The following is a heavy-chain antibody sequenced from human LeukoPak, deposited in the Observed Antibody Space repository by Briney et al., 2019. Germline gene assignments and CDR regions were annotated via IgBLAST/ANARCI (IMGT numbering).Heavy chain of an antibody. V-gene: IGHV4-59*01. J-gene: IGHJ3*02. CDR2: IHFTGMT. Sequence: TSETLSLTCTVSDGSISSYHWTWIRQPPGKGLEWIGNIHFTGMTSYSPSLRTRVTISEDTSKNQFSLKLSSVTAADTAVYYCALELVVPAALERLNAFDIWGHGTMVTVSS. CDR1: DGSISSYH. D-gene: IGHD2-2*01. CDR3: ALELVVPAALERLNAFDI.